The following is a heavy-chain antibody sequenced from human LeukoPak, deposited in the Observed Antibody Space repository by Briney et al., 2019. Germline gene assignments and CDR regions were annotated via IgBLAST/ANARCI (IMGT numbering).Heavy chain of an antibody. CDR3: ARVDYGSGSYYKTHDY. J-gene: IGHJ4*02. Sequence: ASVKVSYKASGYTFTSYDINWVRQATGQWLEWMGWMNPNSGNTGYAQKFQGRVTITRNTSISTAYMELSSLKSDDTAVYYCARVDYGSGSYYKTHDYWGQGTLVTVSS. CDR2: MNPNSGNT. D-gene: IGHD3-10*01. V-gene: IGHV1-8*03. CDR1: GYTFTSYD.